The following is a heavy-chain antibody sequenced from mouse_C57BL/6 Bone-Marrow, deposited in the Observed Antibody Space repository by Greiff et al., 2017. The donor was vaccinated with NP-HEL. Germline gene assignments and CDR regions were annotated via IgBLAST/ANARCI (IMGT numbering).Heavy chain of an antibody. J-gene: IGHJ2*01. CDR2: IYPRSGNT. V-gene: IGHV1-81*01. D-gene: IGHD3-2*02. Sequence: QVHVKQSGAELARPGASVKLSCKASGYTFTSYGISWVKQRTGQGLEWIGEIYPRSGNTYYNEKFKGKATLTADKSSSTAYMELRSLTSEDSAVYFCAREKRSSGYVSYFDDWGQGTTLTVSS. CDR3: AREKRSSGYVSYFDD. CDR1: GYTFTSYG.